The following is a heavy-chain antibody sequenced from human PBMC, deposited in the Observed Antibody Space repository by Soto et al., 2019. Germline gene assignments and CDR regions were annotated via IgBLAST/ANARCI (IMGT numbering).Heavy chain of an antibody. Sequence: EVQLLESGGGLIQPGGSLRLSCAVSGFTFSAYSMSWVRQAPGKGLEWVSGISGLGGSTYYADSVKGRFTISRDNSKNTLYLQVSSLRAEDTAVYYCEKSTGNTWELYYFDYWGQGTLLIVSS. V-gene: IGHV3-23*01. CDR3: EKSTGNTWELYYFDY. J-gene: IGHJ4*02. CDR1: GFTFSAYS. CDR2: ISGLGGST. D-gene: IGHD1-26*01.